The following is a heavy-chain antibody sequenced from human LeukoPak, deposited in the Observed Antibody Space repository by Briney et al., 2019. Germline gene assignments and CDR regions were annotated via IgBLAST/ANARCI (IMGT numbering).Heavy chain of an antibody. J-gene: IGHJ4*02. V-gene: IGHV4-34*01. D-gene: IGHD3-10*01. CDR3: AREYYYGSGSYYTYFFDY. CDR2: INHSGST. Sequence: SETLSLTCAVYGGSFSGYYWSWIRQPPGKGLEWIGEINHSGSTNYNPSLKSRVTISVDTSKNQFSLKLSSVTAADTAVYYCAREYYYGSGSYYTYFFDYWGQGTLVTVSS. CDR1: GGSFSGYY.